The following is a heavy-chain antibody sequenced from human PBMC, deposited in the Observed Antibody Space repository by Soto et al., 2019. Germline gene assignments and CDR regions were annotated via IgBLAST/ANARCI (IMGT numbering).Heavy chain of an antibody. D-gene: IGHD2-2*01. V-gene: IGHV3-23*01. CDR1: GFTFSNYG. CDR3: AKDQSYCSITSCYPGWFDY. CDR2: ISGSGSDT. J-gene: IGHJ4*02. Sequence: GGSLRLSCAASGFTFSNYGMSWVRQAPGKGLEYVSGISGSGSDTYYADSVKGRFSISRDNSKNTLYLQMNSLRAEDTAVYYCAKDQSYCSITSCYPGWFDYWGQGTLVTVSS.